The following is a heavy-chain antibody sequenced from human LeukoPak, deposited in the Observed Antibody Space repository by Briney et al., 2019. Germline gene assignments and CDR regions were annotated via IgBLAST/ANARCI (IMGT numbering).Heavy chain of an antibody. V-gene: IGHV4-61*02. CDR2: IYTSGGT. D-gene: IGHD6-13*01. J-gene: IGHJ3*02. Sequence: SETLSLTCTVSGGSISTSSYYWSWIRQPAGKGLEWIGRIYTSGGTNYNPSLKSRVTMSVDTSKNQFSLKLSSVTAADTAVYYCARETGYSSPLDIWGQGTMVTVSS. CDR3: ARETGYSSPLDI. CDR1: GGSISTSSYY.